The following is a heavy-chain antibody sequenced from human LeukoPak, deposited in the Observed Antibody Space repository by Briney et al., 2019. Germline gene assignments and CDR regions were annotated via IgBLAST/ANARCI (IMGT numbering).Heavy chain of an antibody. D-gene: IGHD1-26*01. J-gene: IGHJ4*02. CDR3: AREGAFYFDC. V-gene: IGHV3-48*03. CDR1: GFTFSSYE. Sequence: GGSLRLSCAASGFTFSSYEMIWVRQAPGKGLEWVSYISSSGSSTHYADSVKGRFTTSGDNTKNSLYLQMNSLRAEDTAVYYCAREGAFYFDCWGQGTLVTVSS. CDR2: ISSSGSST.